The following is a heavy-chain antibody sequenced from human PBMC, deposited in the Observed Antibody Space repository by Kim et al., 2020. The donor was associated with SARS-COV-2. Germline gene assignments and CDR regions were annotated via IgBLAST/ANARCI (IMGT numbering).Heavy chain of an antibody. CDR2: INHSGST. J-gene: IGHJ6*01. CDR1: GGSFSGYY. Sequence: SETLSLTCAVYGGSFSGYYWSWIRQPPGKGLEWIGEINHSGSTNYNPSLKSRVTISVDTSKNQFSLKLSSVTAADTAAYYCARVHSSSWSGYYYYGMDV. V-gene: IGHV4-34*01. CDR3: ARVHSSSWSGYYYYGMDV. D-gene: IGHD6-13*01.